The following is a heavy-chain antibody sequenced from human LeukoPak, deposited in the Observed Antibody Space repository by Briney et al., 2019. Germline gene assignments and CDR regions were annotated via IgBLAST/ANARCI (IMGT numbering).Heavy chain of an antibody. CDR2: ISSSGGST. CDR1: GFTFNTYA. D-gene: IGHD3-16*02. V-gene: IGHV3-23*01. Sequence: GGSLRLSCAASGFTFNTYAMSWVRQAPGKGLEWVSSISSSGGSTYYADSVKGRFTISRDNSNNTLYLQITSLRAEDKAVYYCAKSPSLWWFDPWGQGTLVTVSS. CDR3: AKSPSLWWFDP. J-gene: IGHJ5*02.